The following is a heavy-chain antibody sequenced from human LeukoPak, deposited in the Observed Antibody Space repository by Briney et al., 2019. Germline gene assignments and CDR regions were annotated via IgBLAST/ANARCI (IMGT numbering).Heavy chain of an antibody. J-gene: IGHJ1*01. V-gene: IGHV3-11*01. CDR1: GFTFSDYY. CDR3: ARAYYDSSGYRPEYFQH. D-gene: IGHD3-22*01. Sequence: GGSLRLSCAASGFTFSDYYMSWIRQAPGKGLEWVSYISSSGSTIYYADSVKGRFTISRDNAKNSLYLQMNSLRSEDTAVYYCARAYYDSSGYRPEYFQHWGQGTLVTVSS. CDR2: ISSSGSTI.